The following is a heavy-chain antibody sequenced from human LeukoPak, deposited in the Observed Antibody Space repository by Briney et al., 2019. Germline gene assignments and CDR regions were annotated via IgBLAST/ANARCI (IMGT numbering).Heavy chain of an antibody. CDR3: ARTYYYDSSGYYSEPYFDY. J-gene: IGHJ4*02. CDR1: GYSFTSYW. V-gene: IGHV5-51*01. Sequence: GESLKISCKGSGYSFTSYWLGWVRQMPGKGLEWMGIIYPGDSDTRYSPSFQGQVTISADKSISTAYLQWSSLKASDTAMYYCARTYYYDSSGYYSEPYFDYWGQGTLVTVSS. D-gene: IGHD3-22*01. CDR2: IYPGDSDT.